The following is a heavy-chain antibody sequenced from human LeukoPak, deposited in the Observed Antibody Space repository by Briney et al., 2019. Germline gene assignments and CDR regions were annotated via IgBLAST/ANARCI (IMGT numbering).Heavy chain of an antibody. D-gene: IGHD3-9*01. J-gene: IGHJ4*02. CDR1: GFTVSSNH. V-gene: IGHV3-53*01. Sequence: GGSLRLSCAASGFTVSSNHMSWVRQAPGKGLEWVSIIYTGGNTYYAGPVKGRFTISRDNSKNTLYLQMNSLRVEDTAVYYCARGPELERYFDWLPKPYYFDYWGQGTLVTVSS. CDR2: IYTGGNT. CDR3: ARGPELERYFDWLPKPYYFDY.